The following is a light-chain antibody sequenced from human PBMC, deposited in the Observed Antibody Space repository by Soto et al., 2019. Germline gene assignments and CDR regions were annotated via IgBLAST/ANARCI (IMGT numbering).Light chain of an antibody. V-gene: IGKV3-11*01. CDR1: QSFRGL. CDR2: DAY. CDR3: QQYVSLPIT. Sequence: EVVLTQSPVTLSLSPGERATLSCRASQSFRGLLAWYQQKPGQAPRLLIYDAYNRATGIPPRFSGSGSGTDFTLTISSLEPEDSAVYYCQQYVSLPITFGQGTRLEIK. J-gene: IGKJ5*01.